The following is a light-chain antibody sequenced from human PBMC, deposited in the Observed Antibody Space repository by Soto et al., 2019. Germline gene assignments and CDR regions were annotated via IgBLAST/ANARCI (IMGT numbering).Light chain of an antibody. CDR1: QSVSSSY. CDR3: QQYGSSPLT. CDR2: GAS. J-gene: IGKJ4*01. Sequence: EIVLTQSPGTLSLSPGKRATLSCRASQSVSSSYLAWYQQKPGQAPRLLIYGASSRVTGIPDRFSGSGSGTDFTLTISRLEPEDFAVYYCQQYGSSPLTFGGGTKVDI. V-gene: IGKV3-20*01.